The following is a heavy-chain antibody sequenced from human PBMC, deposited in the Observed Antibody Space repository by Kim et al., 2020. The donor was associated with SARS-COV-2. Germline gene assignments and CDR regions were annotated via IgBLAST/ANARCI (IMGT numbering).Heavy chain of an antibody. CDR2: IYSGGSST. CDR1: GFTFSSYA. Sequence: GGSLRLSCAASGFTFSSYAMSWVRQAPGKGLEWVSVIYSGGSSTYYADSVKGRFTISRDNSKNTLYLQMNSLRAEDTAVYYCAKVQERSIAAAVDYWGQG. V-gene: IGHV3-23*03. D-gene: IGHD6-13*01. J-gene: IGHJ4*02. CDR3: AKVQERSIAAAVDY.